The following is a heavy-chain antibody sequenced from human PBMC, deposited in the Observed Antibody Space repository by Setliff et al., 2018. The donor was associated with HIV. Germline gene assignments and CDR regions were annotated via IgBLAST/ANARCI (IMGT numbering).Heavy chain of an antibody. CDR1: ATFTNVD. V-gene: IGHV1-8*01. D-gene: IGHD3-10*01. Sequence: GASVEVSCKASATFTNVDIHWLRRATGQGLEWMGWMNPNSGVSGYGQKFQGRVTMTRDTSISTAYMELSSLTSEDTAVYYCARGKGVGGVIITGGLDVWGKGTTVTVSS. CDR2: MNPNSGVS. CDR3: ARGKGVGGVIITGGLDV. J-gene: IGHJ6*04.